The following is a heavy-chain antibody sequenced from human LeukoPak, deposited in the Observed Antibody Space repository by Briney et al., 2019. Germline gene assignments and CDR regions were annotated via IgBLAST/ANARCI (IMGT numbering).Heavy chain of an antibody. CDR2: IYYSGST. J-gene: IGHJ4*02. V-gene: IGHV4-39*01. Sequence: KPSETLSLTCTVSGGSISSGSYYWGWIRQPPGKGLDWIGSIYYSGSTYYNPSLKSRVTISVDTSKNQFSLKLSSVTAADTAVFYCASLRERSYYARGFDYWGQGTLVTVSS. CDR1: GGSISSGSYY. CDR3: ASLRERSYYARGFDY. D-gene: IGHD1-26*01.